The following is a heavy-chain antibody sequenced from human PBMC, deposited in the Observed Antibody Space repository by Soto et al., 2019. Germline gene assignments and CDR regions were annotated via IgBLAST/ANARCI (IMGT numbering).Heavy chain of an antibody. J-gene: IGHJ4*02. CDR3: ARRAVADPFDY. CDR2: IIPILGIA. CDR1: GGTFSSYT. D-gene: IGHD6-19*01. Sequence: QVQLVQSGAEVKKPGSSVKVSCKASGGTFSSYTISWVRQAPGQGLEWMGRIIPILGIANYAQKFQRRVTITADKSTSTSYMALSSLRSEDTAVYYCARRAVADPFDYWGQGTLVTVSS. V-gene: IGHV1-69*02.